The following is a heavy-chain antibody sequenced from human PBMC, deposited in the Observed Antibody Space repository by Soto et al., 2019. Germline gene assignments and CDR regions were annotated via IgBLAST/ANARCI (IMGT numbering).Heavy chain of an antibody. V-gene: IGHV1-69*13. CDR2: IIPIFGTA. Sequence: SVKGSCKASGGTFSSYAISWVRQAPGQGLEWMGGIIPIFGTANYAQKFQGRVTITADESTSTAYMELSSLRSEDTAVYYCARDLIVEYDFWNGYYRNYYGMDVWGQGTTVSVSS. CDR1: GGTFSSYA. D-gene: IGHD3-3*01. CDR3: ARDLIVEYDFWNGYYRNYYGMDV. J-gene: IGHJ6*02.